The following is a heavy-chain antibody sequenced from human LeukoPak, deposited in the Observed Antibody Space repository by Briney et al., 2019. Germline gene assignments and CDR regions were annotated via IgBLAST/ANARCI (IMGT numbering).Heavy chain of an antibody. J-gene: IGHJ4*02. V-gene: IGHV3-21*04. CDR3: AKTDCTSSSCYTIDS. Sequence: GGSLRLSCAASGFTFSSYSMNWVRQAPGKGLEWVSSISSSSSYIYYADSVKGRFTISRDNSKNTVHLQMNSLRVEDTAVYYCAKTDCTSSSCYTIDSWGQGTLVTVSS. CDR2: ISSSSSYI. CDR1: GFTFSSYS. D-gene: IGHD2-2*02.